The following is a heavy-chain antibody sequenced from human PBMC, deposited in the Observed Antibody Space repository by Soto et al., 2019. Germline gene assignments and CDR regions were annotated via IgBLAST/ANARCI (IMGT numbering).Heavy chain of an antibody. D-gene: IGHD3-22*01. J-gene: IGHJ5*02. CDR1: GFTFSSYV. CDR2: ISGSGGNT. V-gene: IGHV3-23*04. CDR3: VKEMGDYYDSSGSWFDP. Sequence: EVQLVESGGALVQPGGSLRLSCGASGFTFSSYVMSWVRQAPGKGLEWASGISGSGGNTYYADSVKGRFTISRDNPRNTLFLQMNSLRAEDTALYFCVKEMGDYYDSSGSWFDPWGQGTLVTVSS.